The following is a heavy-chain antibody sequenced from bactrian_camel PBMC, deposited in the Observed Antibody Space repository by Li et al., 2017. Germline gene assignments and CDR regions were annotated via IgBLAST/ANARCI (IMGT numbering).Heavy chain of an antibody. V-gene: IGHV3S53*01. CDR2: IDSDGTI. CDR1: GYTYYSDC. CDR3: AADPCGPDYTLEGVPDLEWFNY. J-gene: IGHJ4*01. Sequence: HVQLVESGGGSVQAGGSLRLSCAASGYTYYSDCMGWFRQAPGKEREGVAGIDSDGTISYARSVKGRFTISKDHAKNTLYLQMNSLKPDDTAMYYCAADPCGPDYTLEGVPDLEWFNYWGRGTQVTVS. D-gene: IGHD2*01.